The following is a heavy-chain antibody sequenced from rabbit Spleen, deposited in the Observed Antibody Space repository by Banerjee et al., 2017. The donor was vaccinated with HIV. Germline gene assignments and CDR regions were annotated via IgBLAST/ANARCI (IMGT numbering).Heavy chain of an antibody. D-gene: IGHD7-1*01. CDR3: ARDPWTGDNNATSFNL. CDR2: IDIASSGNA. V-gene: IGHV1S40*01. Sequence: QSLVESGGDLVKPEGSLTLTCTDSGFFFSNSYYMCWVRQAPGKGLEWIGCIDIASSGNANYASWAKGRVTITRSTSLNTVTLQMTSLTTADTAAYFCARDPWTGDNNATSFNLWGPGTLVTVS. CDR1: GFFFSNSYY. J-gene: IGHJ4*01.